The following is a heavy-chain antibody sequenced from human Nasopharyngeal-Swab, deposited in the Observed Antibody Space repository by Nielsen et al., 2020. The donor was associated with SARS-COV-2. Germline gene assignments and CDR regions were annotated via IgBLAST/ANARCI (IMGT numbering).Heavy chain of an antibody. CDR2: ISYDGSNK. V-gene: IGHV3-30-3*01. CDR3: ARDSAVAGRGRVPGY. CDR1: GFTFSSYA. J-gene: IGHJ4*02. D-gene: IGHD6-19*01. Sequence: GESLKISCAASGFTFSSYAMHWVRQAPGKGLEWVAVISYDGSNKYYADSVKGRFTISRDNSKNTLYLQMNSLRAEDTAVYHCARDSAVAGRGRVPGYWGQGTLVTVSS.